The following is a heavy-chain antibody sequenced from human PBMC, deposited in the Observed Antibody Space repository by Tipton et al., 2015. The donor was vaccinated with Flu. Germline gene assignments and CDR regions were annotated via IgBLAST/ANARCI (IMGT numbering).Heavy chain of an antibody. V-gene: IGHV4-38-2*01. Sequence: TLSLTCSVSGDSIGSPYFWGWIRQPPGKGLEWIGTIYHSGSTYYNPSLKSRVTISVDTSKNQFSLKLSSVTAADTAVYYCARHTGDSVRGIIDYWGQGTLVTVSS. CDR1: GDSIGSPYF. CDR2: IYHSGST. J-gene: IGHJ4*02. CDR3: ARHTGDSVRGIIDY. D-gene: IGHD3-10*02.